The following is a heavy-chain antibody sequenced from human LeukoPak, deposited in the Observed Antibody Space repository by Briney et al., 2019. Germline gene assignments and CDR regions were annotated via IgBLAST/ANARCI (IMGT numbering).Heavy chain of an antibody. V-gene: IGHV3-15*01. Sequence: PGGSLRLSCAASGFTFSNAWMSWVRQAPGKGLEWVGRIKSKTDGGTTDYAAPVKGRFTISRDDSKNTLYLQMNSLRPEDTAVYYCAKDQIQYGSGSYPTLDYWGQGTLVTVSS. CDR3: AKDQIQYGSGSYPTLDY. D-gene: IGHD3-10*01. CDR2: IKSKTDGGTT. CDR1: GFTFSNAW. J-gene: IGHJ4*02.